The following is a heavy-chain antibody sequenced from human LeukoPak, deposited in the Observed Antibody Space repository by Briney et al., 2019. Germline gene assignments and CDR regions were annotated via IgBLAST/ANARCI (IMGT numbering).Heavy chain of an antibody. V-gene: IGHV4-39*07. Sequence: SETLSLTCTVSGDSITSGSYYWGWIRQTPGKGLEWIGNIYSDGDTSFNPSLKSRITMSVDTSKNQFSLKLNSVTAADTAVYYCASTATYGSGPKWLIYWGQGTLVTVSS. CDR3: ASTATYGSGPKWLIY. D-gene: IGHD3-10*01. CDR2: IYSDGDT. J-gene: IGHJ4*02. CDR1: GDSITSGSYY.